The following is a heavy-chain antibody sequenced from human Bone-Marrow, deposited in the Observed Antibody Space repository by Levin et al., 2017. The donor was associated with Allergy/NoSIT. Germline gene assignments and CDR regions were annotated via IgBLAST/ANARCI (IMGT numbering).Heavy chain of an antibody. Sequence: RGESLKISCAVSGFTFSSYSMNWVRQAPGKGLEWVSFINDKSDIIYYADSVKGRFTISRDNAKNSVYLQMNSLRVEDTAVYYCARGGVVGSTADHWGQGTQVIVSS. CDR1: GFTFSSYS. J-gene: IGHJ4*02. CDR2: INDKSDII. D-gene: IGHD1-26*01. V-gene: IGHV3-48*01. CDR3: ARGGVVGSTADH.